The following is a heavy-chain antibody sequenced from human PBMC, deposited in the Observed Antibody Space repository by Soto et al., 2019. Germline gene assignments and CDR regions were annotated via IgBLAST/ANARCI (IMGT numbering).Heavy chain of an antibody. J-gene: IGHJ4*02. CDR2: ISTSSTAI. CDR1: GFTFSSYS. CDR3: ARENYFDY. V-gene: IGHV3-48*01. Sequence: GGSLRLSCAASGFTFSSYSMNWVRQAPGKGLEWVSYISTSSTAIHYADSVKGRFTISRDNAKNSLYLQMNSLRAEDTAVYYCARENYFDYWGQGTLVTVSS.